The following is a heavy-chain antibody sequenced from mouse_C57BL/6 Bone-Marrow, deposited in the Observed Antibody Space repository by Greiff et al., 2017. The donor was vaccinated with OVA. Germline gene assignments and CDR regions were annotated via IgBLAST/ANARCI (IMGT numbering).Heavy chain of an antibody. J-gene: IGHJ4*01. CDR2: INPNNGGT. V-gene: IGHV1-18*01. CDR3: ARVIYYYGSSYVSYAMDY. Sequence: VQLQQSGPELVKPGASVKIPCKASGYTFTDYNMDWVKQSHGKSLEWIGDINPNNGGTIYNQKFKGKATLTVAKSSSTAYMELRSLTSEDTAVYYCARVIYYYGSSYVSYAMDYWGQGTSVTVSS. D-gene: IGHD1-1*01. CDR1: GYTFTDYN.